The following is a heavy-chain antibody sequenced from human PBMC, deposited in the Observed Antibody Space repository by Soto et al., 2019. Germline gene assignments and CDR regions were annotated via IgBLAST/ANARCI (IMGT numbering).Heavy chain of an antibody. CDR1: GGTFSSYT. Sequence: QVQLVQSGAEVKKPGSSVKVSCKASGGTFSSYTISWVRQAPGQGLEWMGRIIPILGIANYAQKFQGRVTXTXDXXTSRACRERSSLRAEDTAVYYCARDPRWGRPGMGVWGQGTTVTVSS. CDR2: IIPILGIA. D-gene: IGHD3-16*01. J-gene: IGHJ6*02. V-gene: IGHV1-69*08. CDR3: ARDPRWGRPGMGV.